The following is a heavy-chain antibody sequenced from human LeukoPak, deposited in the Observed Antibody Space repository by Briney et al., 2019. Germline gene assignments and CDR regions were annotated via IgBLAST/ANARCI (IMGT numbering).Heavy chain of an antibody. CDR1: GFTFSSYS. CDR3: ARGYCSSTSCPSDY. CDR2: ISSGTSYI. D-gene: IGHD2-2*01. Sequence: GGSLRLSCAASGFTFSSYSMNWVRQAAGKGLEWVSSISSGTSYIYYADSVKGRFTISRDNANNSMYLQMNSLRAEDTAVYYCARGYCSSTSCPSDYWGQGTLVTVSS. V-gene: IGHV3-21*01. J-gene: IGHJ4*02.